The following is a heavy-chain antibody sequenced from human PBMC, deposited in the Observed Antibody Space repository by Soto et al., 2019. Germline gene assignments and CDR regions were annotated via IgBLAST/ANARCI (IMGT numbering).Heavy chain of an antibody. D-gene: IGHD6-13*01. Sequence: PSETLPLTCTVSGRSISSYYWSWIRQPPGKGLEWIGYIYYSGSTNYNPSLKSRVTISVDTSKNQFSLKLSSVTAADTAVYYCARVNGSNLYYYYGMDVWGQGTTVTVS. J-gene: IGHJ6*02. CDR2: IYYSGST. CDR1: GRSISSYY. V-gene: IGHV4-59*01. CDR3: ARVNGSNLYYYYGMDV.